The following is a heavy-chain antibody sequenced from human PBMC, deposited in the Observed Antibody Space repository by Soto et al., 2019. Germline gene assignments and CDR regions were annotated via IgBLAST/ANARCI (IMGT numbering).Heavy chain of an antibody. CDR1: GYIFSSHC. V-gene: IGHV1-46*03. CDR2: INPGDGRT. J-gene: IGHJ6*02. CDR3: ARYVSVPGVTSGMDV. D-gene: IGHD2-2*01. Sequence: GASVKVSCKASGYIFSSHCIYWVRQAPGQGLQWMGIINPGDGRTPHAQTFQGRVTLTSDMSTSTVSMELTSLTSDDTAVYSCARYVSVPGVTSGMDVWGQGSTVTVS.